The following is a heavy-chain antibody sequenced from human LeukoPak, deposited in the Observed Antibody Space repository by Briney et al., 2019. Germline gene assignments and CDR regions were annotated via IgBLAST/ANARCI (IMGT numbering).Heavy chain of an antibody. CDR1: GDSLYY. CDR2: VYSTGHT. CDR3: ARHHTSSKPIDY. Sequence: SETLSFTCTVSGDSLYYWGWIRQPPGKGLEWIGGVYSTGHTNYNLSLKSRVTMSIDTSKNQLSLKLTSVTAADTAMYYCARHHTSSKPIDYWGQGTLVTVSS. J-gene: IGHJ4*02. D-gene: IGHD3-16*01. V-gene: IGHV4-39*01.